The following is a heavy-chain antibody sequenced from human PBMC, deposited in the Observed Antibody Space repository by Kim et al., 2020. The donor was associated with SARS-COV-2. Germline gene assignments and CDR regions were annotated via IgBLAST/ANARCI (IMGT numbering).Heavy chain of an antibody. D-gene: IGHD4-17*01. CDR3: ARDYGQDNWFDP. Sequence: YYADSVKGRFTISRDNSKNTLYLQMNSLRAEDTAVYYCARDYGQDNWFDPWGQGTLVTVSS. J-gene: IGHJ5*02. V-gene: IGHV3-23*01.